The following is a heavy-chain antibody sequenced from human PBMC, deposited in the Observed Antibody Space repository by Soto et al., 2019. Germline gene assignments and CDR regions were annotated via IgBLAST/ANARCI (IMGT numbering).Heavy chain of an antibody. CDR2: IWYDGSNK. D-gene: IGHD2-2*01. V-gene: IGHV3-33*06. Sequence: QVQLVESGGGVVQPGRSLRLSCAASGFTFSSYGMHWVRQAPGKGLEWVAVIWYDGSNKYYADSVKGRFTISRDNSKNTLYLQMNSLRAEDTAVYYCANLVVPHLVIDYWGQGTLVTVSS. CDR1: GFTFSSYG. CDR3: ANLVVPHLVIDY. J-gene: IGHJ4*02.